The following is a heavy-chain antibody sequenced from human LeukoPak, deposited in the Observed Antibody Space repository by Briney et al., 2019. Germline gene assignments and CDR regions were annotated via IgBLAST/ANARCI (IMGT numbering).Heavy chain of an antibody. V-gene: IGHV4-61*02. CDR1: GGSISSSSYY. Sequence: SETLSLTCTVSGGSISSSSYYWGWIRQPAGRGLEWIGRTYTSGSTNYNSSLKSRVTISVDTSKNQFSLKLSSVTAADTAVYYCARAVMEWLFLDIWGQGTMVTVSS. CDR2: TYTSGST. J-gene: IGHJ3*02. D-gene: IGHD3-3*01. CDR3: ARAVMEWLFLDI.